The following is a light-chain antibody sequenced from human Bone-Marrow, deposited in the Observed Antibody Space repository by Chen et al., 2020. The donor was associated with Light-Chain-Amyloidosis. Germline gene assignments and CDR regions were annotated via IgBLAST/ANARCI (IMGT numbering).Light chain of an antibody. J-gene: IGLJ2*01. CDR3: QSADSSGTYEVI. CDR2: RDT. V-gene: IGLV3-25*03. CDR1: ALPTKY. Sequence: SYELTQPPSVSVSPGQTARITSSGAALPTKYAYWYQQKPGQAPVLVIHRDTERPSGISERFSGSSSGTTATLTISGVQAEDEADYHCQSADSSGTYEVIFGGGTKLTVL.